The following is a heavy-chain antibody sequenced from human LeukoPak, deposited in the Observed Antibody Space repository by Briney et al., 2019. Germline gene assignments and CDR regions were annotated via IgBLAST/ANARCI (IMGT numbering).Heavy chain of an antibody. CDR2: ITSSGSAV. D-gene: IGHD2-21*01. CDR1: GFTFRDYY. J-gene: IGHJ3*02. CDR3: ARAHMDAFDI. Sequence: PGGSLRLSCAASGFTFRDYYMGWIRQAPGNGLEWVAHITSSGSAVYHADSVKGRFTISRDNAKNSLFLQMNTLRVEDTAVYYCARAHMDAFDIWGQGTMVTVSS. V-gene: IGHV3-11*04.